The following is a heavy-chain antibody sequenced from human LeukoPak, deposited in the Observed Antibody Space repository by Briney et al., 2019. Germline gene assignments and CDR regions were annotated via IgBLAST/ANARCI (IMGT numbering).Heavy chain of an antibody. CDR2: ISGSGGST. CDR3: AKDTPHGRDIVVVPAAIYAPGYYYGMGV. V-gene: IGHV3-23*01. Sequence: GGSLRLSCAASGFTFSSYAMSWVRQAPGKGLEWVSAISGSGGSTYYADSVKGRFTISRDNSKNTLYLQMNSLRAEDTAVYYCAKDTPHGRDIVVVPAAIYAPGYYYGMGVWGQGTTVTVSS. J-gene: IGHJ6*02. D-gene: IGHD2-2*01. CDR1: GFTFSSYA.